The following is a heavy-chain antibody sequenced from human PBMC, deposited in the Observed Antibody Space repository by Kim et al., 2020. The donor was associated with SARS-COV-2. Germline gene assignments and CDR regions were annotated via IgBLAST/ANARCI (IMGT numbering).Heavy chain of an antibody. CDR3: ARYCGGDCYPRTTSHAFDI. D-gene: IGHD2-21*02. J-gene: IGHJ3*02. CDR2: INPSGGST. V-gene: IGHV1-46*01. CDR1: GYTFTSYY. Sequence: ASVKVSCKASGYTFTSYYMHWVRQAPGQGLEWMGIINPSGGSTSYAQKFQGRVTMTRDTSTSTVYMELSSLRSEDTAVYYCARYCGGDCYPRTTSHAFDIWGQGTMVTVSS.